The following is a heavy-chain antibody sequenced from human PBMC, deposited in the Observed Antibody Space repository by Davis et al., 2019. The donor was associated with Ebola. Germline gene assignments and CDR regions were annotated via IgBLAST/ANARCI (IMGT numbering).Heavy chain of an antibody. CDR3: ARAPNYDVLTGTSSYYFDY. J-gene: IGHJ4*02. D-gene: IGHD3-9*01. CDR1: GYTFTSYV. CDR2: ISGFNTNT. V-gene: IGHV1-18*04. Sequence: ASVKVSCKSSGYTFTSYVLVWVRQAPGLGLEWMGWISGFNTNTNFAQKFQGRVTVSKDTSTNTAYMDLRSLTSDDTAIYYCARAPNYDVLTGTSSYYFDYWGQGTLVTVSS.